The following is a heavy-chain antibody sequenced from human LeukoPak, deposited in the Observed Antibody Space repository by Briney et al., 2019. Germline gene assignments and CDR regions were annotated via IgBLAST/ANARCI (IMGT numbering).Heavy chain of an antibody. Sequence: ASVKVSCKASGYTFTSYDINWVRQATGQGLEGMGWMNPNSGNTGYAQKFQGRVTMTRNTSISTAYMELSSLRSEDTAVYYCARGDPIPSTYGDMDVWGKGTTVTVSS. CDR1: GYTFTSYD. J-gene: IGHJ6*03. CDR3: ARGDPIPSTYGDMDV. V-gene: IGHV1-8*01. CDR2: MNPNSGNT. D-gene: IGHD1-1*01.